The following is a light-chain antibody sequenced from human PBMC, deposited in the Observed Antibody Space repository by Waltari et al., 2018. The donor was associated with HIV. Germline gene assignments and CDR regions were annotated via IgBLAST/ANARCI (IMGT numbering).Light chain of an antibody. CDR2: EDN. Sequence: NFMLTQPLSVSESPGKTVTITCTRSSGSIDSTYVQWHQQRPGSAPTSVIYEDNKRPSGVPDRFSGSIDSSSNSASLTIAGLKTEDEADYYCQSYDANTVVFGGGTKLTVL. CDR3: QSYDANTVV. J-gene: IGLJ2*01. V-gene: IGLV6-57*04. CDR1: SGSIDSTY.